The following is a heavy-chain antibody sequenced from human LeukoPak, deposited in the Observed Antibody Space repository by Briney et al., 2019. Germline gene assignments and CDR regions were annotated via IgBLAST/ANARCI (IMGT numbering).Heavy chain of an antibody. Sequence: SETLSLTCTVSDASISNDYWNWIRQSPEKGLEWIGYVSSRGATNYNPSLRSRVTISGDTSKNQFSLRLTSVSAADTAMYFCARDEGNYYGMAFDFWGQGILVTVSS. CDR3: ARDEGNYYGMAFDF. V-gene: IGHV4-59*01. J-gene: IGHJ4*02. D-gene: IGHD3-10*01. CDR1: DASISNDY. CDR2: VSSRGAT.